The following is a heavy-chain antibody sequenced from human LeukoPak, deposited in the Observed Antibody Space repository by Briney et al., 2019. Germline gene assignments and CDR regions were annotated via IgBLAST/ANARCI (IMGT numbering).Heavy chain of an antibody. Sequence: GGSLRLSCAASGFTFTKFAMSWVRQAPGKGLEWVSAISASGGNTYYADSVKGRFTISRDNSKNTLYLQMNSLRVEDTAVYYCARDFSQSPGGDCGADCPQLNNWFDPWGQGTLVTVSS. CDR3: ARDFSQSPGGDCGADCPQLNNWFDP. J-gene: IGHJ5*02. V-gene: IGHV3-23*01. D-gene: IGHD2-21*02. CDR1: GFTFTKFA. CDR2: ISASGGNT.